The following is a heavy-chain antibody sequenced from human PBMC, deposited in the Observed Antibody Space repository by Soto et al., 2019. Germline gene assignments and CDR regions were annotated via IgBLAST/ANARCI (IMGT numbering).Heavy chain of an antibody. V-gene: IGHV3-21*01. CDR2: ISSSSSYI. J-gene: IGHJ4*02. CDR3: ARGSGSYGFDY. CDR1: GFTFSSYN. D-gene: IGHD1-26*01. Sequence: EVQLVESGGGLVKPGGSLRLSCAASGFTFSSYNMNWVRQAPGKGLEWVSSISSSSSYIYYADSVKGRFTISRDNAKNSLSLQMNSLRAEDTAVYYCARGSGSYGFDYWGQGTLVTVSS.